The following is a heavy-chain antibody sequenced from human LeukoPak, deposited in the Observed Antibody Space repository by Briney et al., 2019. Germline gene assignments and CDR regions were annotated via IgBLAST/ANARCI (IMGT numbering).Heavy chain of an antibody. CDR3: ARELPSFIVGAMVYYYGLDV. Sequence: SETLSLTCAVYGGSFTGFYWSWIRQPPGKGLEWIGEINHSGSTNYNPSLKSRVTISVDTSKNQFSLKLSSVTAADTAVYYCARELPSFIVGAMVYYYGLDVWGQGTTVTVSS. V-gene: IGHV4-34*01. CDR1: GGSFTGFY. CDR2: INHSGST. D-gene: IGHD1-26*01. J-gene: IGHJ6*02.